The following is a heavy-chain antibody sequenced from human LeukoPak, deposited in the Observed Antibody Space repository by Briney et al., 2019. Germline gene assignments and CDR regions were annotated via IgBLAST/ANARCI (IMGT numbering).Heavy chain of an antibody. CDR3: ANYDS. Sequence: SETLSLTCAVYGGXFSGYYWSWIRQPPGKGLEWIGEITHSGSTNYNPSLKSRVSITVDTSKNQFSLKLSSVTAADTALYYCANYDSWGQGTQVTVSS. J-gene: IGHJ4*02. CDR1: GGXFSGYY. V-gene: IGHV4-34*01. CDR2: ITHSGST.